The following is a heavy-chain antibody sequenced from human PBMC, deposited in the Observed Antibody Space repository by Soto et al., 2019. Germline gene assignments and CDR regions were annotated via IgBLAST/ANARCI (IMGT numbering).Heavy chain of an antibody. V-gene: IGHV4-39*02. J-gene: IGHJ5*02. D-gene: IGHD6-19*01. Sequence: QLQLQESGPGLVKPSETLSLTCTVSGGSISSRSYYWAWVRQPPGKGLECIGTIYDSGNSYYNPSLKSRLTISVDMFKNQFSLKLKSVTASDTAVYYCARGAYSSGMGDWFDPWGQGTLVTVSS. CDR2: IYDSGNS. CDR3: ARGAYSSGMGDWFDP. CDR1: GGSISSRSYY.